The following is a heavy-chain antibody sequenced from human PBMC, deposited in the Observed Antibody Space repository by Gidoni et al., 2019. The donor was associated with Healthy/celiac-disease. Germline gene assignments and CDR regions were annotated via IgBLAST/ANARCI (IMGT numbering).Heavy chain of an antibody. J-gene: IGHJ6*02. Sequence: QVQLVQSGAEVKKPGSSVKVSCKASGGNFSSHAISWVRQAPGQGLEWMGRIIPILGIANYAQKFQGRVTITADKSTSTAYMELSSLRSEDTAVYYCARESAGKTYYYYYGMDVWGQGTTVTVSS. CDR3: ARESAGKTYYYYYGMDV. CDR1: GGNFSSHA. CDR2: IIPILGIA. V-gene: IGHV1-69*09. D-gene: IGHD6-19*01.